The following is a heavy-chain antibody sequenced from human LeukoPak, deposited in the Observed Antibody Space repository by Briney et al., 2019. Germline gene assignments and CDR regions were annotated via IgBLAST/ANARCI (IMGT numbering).Heavy chain of an antibody. J-gene: IGHJ6*02. V-gene: IGHV3-30-3*01. CDR3: ARDWGYSHFYGMGV. Sequence: GRSLRLSCAASGFTFSSYAMHWVRQAPGKGLQWVAVISYDGNNIFYADSVKGRFTISRDNSKNILFLEMNGLRGDDTSVYYCARDWGYSHFYGMGVWGQGTTVTVSS. CDR1: GFTFSSYA. D-gene: IGHD2-15*01. CDR2: ISYDGNNI.